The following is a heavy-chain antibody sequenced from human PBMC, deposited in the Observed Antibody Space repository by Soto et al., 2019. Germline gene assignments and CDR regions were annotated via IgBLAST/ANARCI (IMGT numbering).Heavy chain of an antibody. CDR3: ARNYDILTGYPTNYYYYGMDV. D-gene: IGHD3-9*01. J-gene: IGHJ6*02. CDR2: IYPGDTDT. CDR1: GYSFTSYW. V-gene: IGHV5-51*01. Sequence: GESLKISCKGSGYSFTSYWIGWVRQMPGKGLEWMGIIYPGDTDTRYSPSFQGQVTISADKSISTSYLQWNSLKASDTAMYYCARNYDILTGYPTNYYYYGMDVWGQGTTVTVSS.